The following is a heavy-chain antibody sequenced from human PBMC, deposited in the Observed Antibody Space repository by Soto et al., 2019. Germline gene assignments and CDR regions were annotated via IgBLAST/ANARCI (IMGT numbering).Heavy chain of an antibody. CDR1: GFTFSSYG. D-gene: IGHD3-10*01. CDR3: ATGSNYFDY. V-gene: IGHV3-33*01. Sequence: PGGSLRLSWAASGFTFSSYGMRWVRQAPGKGLEWVAVIWYDGSNKYYADSVKGRFTISRDNSKNTLYLQMNSLRAEDTAVYYCATGSNYFDYWGQGTLVTVSS. J-gene: IGHJ4*02. CDR2: IWYDGSNK.